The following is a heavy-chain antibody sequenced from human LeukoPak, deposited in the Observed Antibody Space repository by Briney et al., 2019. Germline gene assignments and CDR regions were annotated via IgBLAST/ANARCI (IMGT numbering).Heavy chain of an antibody. CDR3: ARGGSLGELLYAPLLFDY. D-gene: IGHD3-10*01. Sequence: SETLSLTCTVSGGSISSSSYYWGWIRQPPGKGLEWIGSIYYSGSTNYNPSLKSRVTISVDTSKNQFSLKLSSVTAADTAVYYCARGGSLGELLYAPLLFDYWGQGTLVTVSS. V-gene: IGHV4-39*07. CDR2: IYYSGST. CDR1: GGSISSSSYY. J-gene: IGHJ4*02.